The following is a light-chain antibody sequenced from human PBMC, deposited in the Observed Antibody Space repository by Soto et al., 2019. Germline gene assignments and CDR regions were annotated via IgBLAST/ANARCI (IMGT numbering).Light chain of an antibody. Sequence: EIVMTQSPGTLSVSPGEGATLSCRASQSVTTNLAWYQQKPGQAPRLLIYGASIRATGIPARFSGSGSGTEFTLTISSLQSDDFAVYHCQQYSNWPLITFGQGTRLEI. CDR2: GAS. J-gene: IGKJ5*01. CDR3: QQYSNWPLIT. V-gene: IGKV3-15*01. CDR1: QSVTTN.